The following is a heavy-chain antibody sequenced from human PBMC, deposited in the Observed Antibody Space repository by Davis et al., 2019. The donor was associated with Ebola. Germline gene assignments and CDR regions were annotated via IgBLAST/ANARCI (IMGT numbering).Heavy chain of an antibody. CDR1: GGSISSSSYY. J-gene: IGHJ4*02. CDR3: ARSLGSYYAFMDY. D-gene: IGHD1-26*01. V-gene: IGHV4-39*07. CDR2: IYHSGST. Sequence: GSLRLSCTVSGGSISSSSYYWGWIRQPPGKELEWIGSIYHSGSTNYNPSLKSRVTISVDTSKNQFSLKLSSVTAADTAVYYCARSLGSYYAFMDYWGQGTLVTVSS.